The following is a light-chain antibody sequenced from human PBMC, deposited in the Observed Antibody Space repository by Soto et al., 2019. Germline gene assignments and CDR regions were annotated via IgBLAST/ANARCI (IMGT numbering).Light chain of an antibody. J-gene: IGKJ1*01. V-gene: IGKV3-20*01. CDR1: QSVSSNF. CDR3: QQYGSAPRT. Sequence: EIVLTQSPGTLSLSPGERATLSCRASQSVSSNFLAWYQQRPGQAPRLLLYGASNRATGIPDRFSGSGSGTDFTLTISRLEPDDFAVYYCQQYGSAPRTFGQGTKVDIK. CDR2: GAS.